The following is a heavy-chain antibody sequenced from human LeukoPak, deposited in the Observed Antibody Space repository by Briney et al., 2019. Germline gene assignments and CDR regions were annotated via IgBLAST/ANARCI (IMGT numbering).Heavy chain of an antibody. CDR2: ITKAGSDN. CDR3: ARKHHWSGDI. CDR1: GFTFSDFL. Sequence: GGSLRLSCAASGFTFSDFLVEWFRQAPGKGLEWVANITKAGSDNYYVVFVTGRFSISRDNAKNSLSLQMNSVRVDDTAAYYCARKHHWSGDIWGQGIGVTVSS. D-gene: IGHD3-10*01. J-gene: IGHJ4*02. V-gene: IGHV3-7*01.